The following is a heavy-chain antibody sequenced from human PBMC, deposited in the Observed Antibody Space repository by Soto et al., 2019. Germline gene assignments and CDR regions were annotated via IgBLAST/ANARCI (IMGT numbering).Heavy chain of an antibody. CDR1: GYTFTSYG. CDR3: ARDIELSFDY. D-gene: IGHD1-26*01. J-gene: IGHJ4*02. Sequence: GASVKVFCKASGYTFTSYGMSWVRQAPGQGLEWMGWIRGTNGNTNYAQKLQGRVTMTTDTSTSTAYMELRSLRSDDTAVYYCARDIELSFDYWGQEPLVAASS. V-gene: IGHV1-18*04. CDR2: IRGTNGNT.